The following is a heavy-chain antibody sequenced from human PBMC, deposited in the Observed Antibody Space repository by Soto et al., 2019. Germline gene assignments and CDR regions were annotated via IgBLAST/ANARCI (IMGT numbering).Heavy chain of an antibody. CDR3: ARGLIYDSSGYYFDY. D-gene: IGHD3-22*01. CDR2: INPSGGST. CDR1: GYTFTTYY. Sequence: GASVKVSCKASGYTFTTYYMRWVRQAPGQGLEWMGIINPSGGSTRYAQKFQGRVTMTRDTSTSTVYMELSSLKSEDTAVYYCARGLIYDSSGYYFDYWGQGTLVTVSS. V-gene: IGHV1-46*01. J-gene: IGHJ4*02.